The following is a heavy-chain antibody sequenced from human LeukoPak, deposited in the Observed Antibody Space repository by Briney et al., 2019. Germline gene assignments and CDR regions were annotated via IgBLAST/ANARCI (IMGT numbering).Heavy chain of an antibody. CDR1: GGSVSSYY. V-gene: IGHV4-59*02. CDR2: IYYSGST. D-gene: IGHD1-26*01. Sequence: MTSETLSLTCTVSGGSVSSYYWNWIRQPPGKGQEWIGYIYYSGSTNYNPSLRRRVTISVDTSKNQFSLKLSSVTAADTAVYYCARGWASGSYYNYWGQGTLVTVSS. J-gene: IGHJ4*02. CDR3: ARGWASGSYYNY.